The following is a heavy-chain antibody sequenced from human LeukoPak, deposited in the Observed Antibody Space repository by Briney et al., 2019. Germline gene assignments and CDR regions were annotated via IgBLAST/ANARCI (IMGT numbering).Heavy chain of an antibody. J-gene: IGHJ4*02. D-gene: IGHD6-19*01. CDR2: IYHSGST. CDR3: ARTLYSSGWSYDY. V-gene: IGHV4-30-2*02. Sequence: PLETLSLTCAVSGGSISSGGYSWSWIRQPPGKGLEWIGYIYHSGSTYYNPSLKSRVTISVDTSKNQFSLKLSSVTAADTAVYYCARTLYSSGWSYDYWGQGTLVTVSS. CDR1: GGSISSGGYS.